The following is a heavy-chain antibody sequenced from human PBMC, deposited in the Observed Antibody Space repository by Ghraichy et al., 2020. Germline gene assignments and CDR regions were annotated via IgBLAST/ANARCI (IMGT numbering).Heavy chain of an antibody. V-gene: IGHV3-21*01. J-gene: IGHJ4*02. CDR3: ARVLPFLYSGYDWGIDY. Sequence: GGSLRLSCAASGFTFSSYSMNWVRQAPGKGLEWVSSISSSSSYIYYADSVKGRFTISRDNAKNSLYLQMNSLRAEDTAVYYCARVLPFLYSGYDWGIDYWGQGTLVTVSS. CDR1: GFTFSSYS. D-gene: IGHD5-12*01. CDR2: ISSSSSYI.